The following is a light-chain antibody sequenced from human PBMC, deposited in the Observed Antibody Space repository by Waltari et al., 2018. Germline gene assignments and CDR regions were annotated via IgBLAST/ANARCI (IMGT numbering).Light chain of an antibody. CDR3: SSQSSNNVVL. V-gene: IGLV2-14*03. CDR2: DVS. CDR1: SSDVGSYNS. Sequence: QSALTQPASVSGSPGQSITISCTGISSDVGSYNSVSWYQDHPGQGPKVIIYDVSDRPSGVSARFSGCKSGNTASLTISGLQAEDEADYYCSSQSSNNVVLFGGGTKVTVL. J-gene: IGLJ3*02.